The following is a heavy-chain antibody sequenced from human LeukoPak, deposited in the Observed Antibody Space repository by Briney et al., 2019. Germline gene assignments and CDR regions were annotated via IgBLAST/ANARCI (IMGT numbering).Heavy chain of an antibody. V-gene: IGHV1-69*04. CDR1: GGTFSSYA. Sequence: SVKVSCKASGGTFSSYAISWVRQAPGQGLEWMGRIIPILGIANYAQKFQGRVTITADKSTSTAYMELSSLRSEDTAVYYCAREFGYCSSTSCPRYYYYGMDVWGQGTTVTVSS. J-gene: IGHJ6*02. CDR3: AREFGYCSSTSCPRYYYYGMDV. D-gene: IGHD2-2*03. CDR2: IIPILGIA.